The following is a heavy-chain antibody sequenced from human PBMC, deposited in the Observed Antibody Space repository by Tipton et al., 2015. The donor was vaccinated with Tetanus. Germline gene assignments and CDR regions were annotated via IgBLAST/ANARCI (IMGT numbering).Heavy chain of an antibody. CDR2: ISPFTGDT. J-gene: IGHJ6*02. CDR1: GYTFTHYG. D-gene: IGHD4-17*01. Sequence: QVQLVQSGAEVKKPGASVKVSCKASGYTFTHYGISWVRQAPGQGLEWVGWISPFTGDTEYAQNLQDRLILTTDTSTATAYVEVRSLASDDTAVYYCARDRAGPVQAYGTDVWGQGTSVTVSS. V-gene: IGHV1-18*01. CDR3: ARDRAGPVQAYGTDV.